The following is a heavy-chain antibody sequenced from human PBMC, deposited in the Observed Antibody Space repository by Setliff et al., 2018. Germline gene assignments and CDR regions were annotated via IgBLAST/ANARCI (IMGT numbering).Heavy chain of an antibody. Sequence: GGSLRFSCAASGVTFITYAWSWVRQAPGKGLEWVATIGGNGVTTFYTDSVKGRFTISRENSKMYLQMDSLRAEDTALYYCAKSLRLASSGSYWFDPWGQGTLVTVSS. CDR3: AKSLRLASSGSYWFDP. V-gene: IGHV3-23*01. CDR1: GVTFITYA. D-gene: IGHD3-10*01. CDR2: IGGNGVTT. J-gene: IGHJ5*02.